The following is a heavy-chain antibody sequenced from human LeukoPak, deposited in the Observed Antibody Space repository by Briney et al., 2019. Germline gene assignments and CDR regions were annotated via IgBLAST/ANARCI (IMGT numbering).Heavy chain of an antibody. CDR3: ARVPAPSGYGRYHYFDY. V-gene: IGHV3-20*04. Sequence: GGSLRLSCAASGFTFDDYGMSWVRQAPGKGLEWVSGIHWNGGSTGYADSMKGRFTISRDNAKNSLYLQMNSLRAEDTALFYCARVPAPSGYGRYHYFDYWGQGTLVTVSS. CDR1: GFTFDDYG. D-gene: IGHD5-12*01. CDR2: IHWNGGST. J-gene: IGHJ4*02.